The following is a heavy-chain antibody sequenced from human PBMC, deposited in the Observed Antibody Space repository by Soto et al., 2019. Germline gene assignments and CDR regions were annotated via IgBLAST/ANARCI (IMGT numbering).Heavy chain of an antibody. V-gene: IGHV3-23*01. D-gene: IGHD3-16*01. CDR1: TSNLKNYA. J-gene: IGHJ4*02. Sequence: QRLSCVDSTSNLKNYAMAWVRQAPGKGLEWVSALTDTGGSTYYAASVKGRFTISRDNSRNTLFLQMDRLRVDDTAVYYCAKIKGAITFLHFDTWGQGTLVTVSS. CDR3: AKIKGAITFLHFDT. CDR2: LTDTGGST.